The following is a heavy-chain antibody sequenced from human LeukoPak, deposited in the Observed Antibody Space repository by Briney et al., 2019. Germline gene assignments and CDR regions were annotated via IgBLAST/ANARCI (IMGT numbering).Heavy chain of an antibody. CDR3: AREGYSRYGGYYYYGMDV. CDR1: GYTFISYG. V-gene: IGHV1-18*04. J-gene: IGHJ6*04. Sequence: GASVKVSCKASGYTFISYGISWVRQAPGQGLEWMGWISAYNGNTNYAQKVQGRVTMTTDTSTSTAYMEMRSLRSDDTAVYYCAREGYSRYGGYYYYGMDVWGKGTTVTVSS. D-gene: IGHD5-12*01. CDR2: ISAYNGNT.